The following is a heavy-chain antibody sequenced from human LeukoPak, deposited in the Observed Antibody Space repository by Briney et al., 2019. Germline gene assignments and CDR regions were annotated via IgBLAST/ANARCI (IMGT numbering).Heavy chain of an antibody. J-gene: IGHJ4*02. Sequence: GGSLRVSCAASGFTFSSYSMNWVRQAPGKGLEWVSSISSSSSYIYYADSVKGRFTISRDNAKNSLYLQMNSLRAEDTAVYYCARSSGLLRYFDYWGQGTLVTASS. V-gene: IGHV3-21*01. CDR3: ARSSGLLRYFDY. CDR2: ISSSSSYI. CDR1: GFTFSSYS. D-gene: IGHD7-27*01.